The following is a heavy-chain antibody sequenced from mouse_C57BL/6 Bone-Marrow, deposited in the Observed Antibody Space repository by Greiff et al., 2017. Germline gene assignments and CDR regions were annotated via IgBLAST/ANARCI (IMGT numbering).Heavy chain of an antibody. Sequence: EVMLVESEGGLVQPGSSMKLSCTASGFTFSDYYMAWVRQVPEKGLEWVANINYDGSSTYYLDSLKGRFIISRDNAKNILYLQMSSLKSEDTATDYCANEAEGDYYAKDYWVQGTSVTVSS. CDR2: INYDGSST. V-gene: IGHV5-16*01. J-gene: IGHJ4*01. CDR1: GFTFSDYY. CDR3: ANEAEGDYYAKDY.